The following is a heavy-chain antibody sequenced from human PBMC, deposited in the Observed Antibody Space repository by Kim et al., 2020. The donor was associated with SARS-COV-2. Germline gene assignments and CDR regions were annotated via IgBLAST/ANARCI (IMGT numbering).Heavy chain of an antibody. CDR3: ARSCDFTIFGAKATGAFDI. J-gene: IGHJ3*02. CDR2: IYYSGST. CDR1: GGSISSSSYY. D-gene: IGHD3-3*01. V-gene: IGHV4-39*01. Sequence: SETLSLTCTVSGGSISSSSYYWGWIRQPPGKGLEWIGSIYYSGSTYYNPSLKSRVTKSVDTSKNQFSLKLSSVTAADTAVYYCARSCDFTIFGAKATGAFDIWGQGTMVTVSS.